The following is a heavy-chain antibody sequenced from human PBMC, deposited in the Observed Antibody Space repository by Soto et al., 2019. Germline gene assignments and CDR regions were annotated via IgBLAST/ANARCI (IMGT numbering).Heavy chain of an antibody. CDR1: GYTFTGYY. J-gene: IGHJ4*02. CDR3: AVTVTSSHHPFDY. V-gene: IGHV1-2*04. CDR2: INPNSGGT. Sequence: ASVKVSCKASGYTFTGYYMHWVRQAPGQGLEWMGWINPNSGGTNYAQKFQGWVTMTRDTSISTAYMELSRLRSDDTAVYYCAVTVTSSHHPFDYWCQGTLVTVSS. D-gene: IGHD4-4*01.